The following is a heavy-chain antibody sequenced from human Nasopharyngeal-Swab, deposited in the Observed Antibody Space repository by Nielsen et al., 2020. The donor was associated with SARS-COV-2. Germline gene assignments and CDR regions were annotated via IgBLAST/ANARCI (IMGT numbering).Heavy chain of an antibody. CDR1: GFSFSVYG. Sequence: GESLKISCAASGFSFSVYGMHWVRQAPGKGLEWVAVVSYDGFNKNYADAVKGRFTISRDNSKNTLYLQMNSLRAEDTAVYYCARTDSSWYYFDYWGQGTLVTVSS. V-gene: IGHV3-30*03. CDR3: ARTDSSWYYFDY. J-gene: IGHJ4*02. CDR2: VSYDGFNK. D-gene: IGHD6-13*01.